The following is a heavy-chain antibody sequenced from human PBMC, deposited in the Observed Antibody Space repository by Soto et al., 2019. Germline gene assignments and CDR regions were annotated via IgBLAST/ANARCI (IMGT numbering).Heavy chain of an antibody. CDR1: GGTFSSYA. Sequence: SVKVSCKASGGTFSSYAISWVRQAPGQGLEWMGGIIPIFGTANYAQKFQGRVTITADESTSTAYMELGSLRSEDTAVYYCARVGDYYDSSGPSPDWGQGTLVTVSS. D-gene: IGHD3-22*01. J-gene: IGHJ4*02. CDR3: ARVGDYYDSSGPSPD. V-gene: IGHV1-69*13. CDR2: IIPIFGTA.